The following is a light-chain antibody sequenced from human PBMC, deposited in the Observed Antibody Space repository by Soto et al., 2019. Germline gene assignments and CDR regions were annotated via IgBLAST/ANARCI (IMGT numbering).Light chain of an antibody. CDR2: RAS. CDR1: QSLSGN. CDR3: KQYSTWTQWT. J-gene: IGKJ1*01. Sequence: EIVMTQSPATLAVSPGETATLSCRASQSLSGNLAWYQQKPGQAPRLLIFRASTRATGVPARFSGSGSGTEFSLPITRLQSEDFALYHCKQYSTWTQWTSGPGIKV. V-gene: IGKV3-15*01.